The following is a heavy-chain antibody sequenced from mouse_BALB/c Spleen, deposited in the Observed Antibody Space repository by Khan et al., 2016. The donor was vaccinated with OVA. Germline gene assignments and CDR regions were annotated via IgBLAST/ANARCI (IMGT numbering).Heavy chain of an antibody. Sequence: EVQLQQSGPGLVKPSQSLSLTCTVTGYSITSGYGWNWIRQFPGNKLEWMGYISYSGSTNYNPSLKIRISITRDTSKNQFFLQLNSVTTEDTATYYCARTARIKYWGQGTTLTVSS. V-gene: IGHV3-2*02. CDR2: ISYSGST. CDR1: GYSITSGYG. D-gene: IGHD1-2*01. J-gene: IGHJ2*01. CDR3: ARTARIKY.